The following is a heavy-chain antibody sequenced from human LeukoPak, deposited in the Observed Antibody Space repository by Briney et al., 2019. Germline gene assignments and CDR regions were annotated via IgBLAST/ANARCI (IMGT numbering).Heavy chain of an antibody. CDR2: INSDGSSI. Sequence: QSGGSLRLSCAASGFTFSSHWMHWVRHAPGKGLVWVSRINSDGSSISYADSVKGRFTISRDNAKNTLYLQMNSLRAEDTAVYYCGRVGGRSKAAKGDAFDIWGQGTMVVVSS. V-gene: IGHV3-74*01. J-gene: IGHJ3*02. CDR3: GRVGGRSKAAKGDAFDI. D-gene: IGHD6-6*01. CDR1: GFTFSSHW.